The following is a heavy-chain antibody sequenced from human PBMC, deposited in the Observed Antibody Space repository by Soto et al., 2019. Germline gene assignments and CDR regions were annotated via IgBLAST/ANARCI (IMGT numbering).Heavy chain of an antibody. CDR2: IYNCRST. CDR3: AREKRAGNWFDS. CDR1: RGSVSSDLFY. D-gene: IGHD3-10*01. Sequence: QVQLQESGPGLLRPSETLSLTCAVSRGSVSSDLFYWSWIRQPPGKGLEWIGYIYNCRSTNYNTSLKSRVTMSLDTPNNQFFLKLTSVTAADTAVYYCAREKRAGNWFDSWGQGTLVTVSS. V-gene: IGHV4-61*01. J-gene: IGHJ5*01.